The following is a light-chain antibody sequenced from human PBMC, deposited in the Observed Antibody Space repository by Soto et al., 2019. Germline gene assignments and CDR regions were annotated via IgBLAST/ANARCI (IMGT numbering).Light chain of an antibody. CDR1: SNDIGAYNY. CDR2: GVR. CDR3: NSHTISNTRV. J-gene: IGLJ1*01. V-gene: IGLV2-14*01. Sequence: QSVLTQPTSVSGSPGQSITISCTGSSNDIGAYNYVSWYQQHPGKAPRLLIHGVRDRPSGVPSRFSASKSGLTASLTISGLQAEDEADYYCNSHTISNTRVFGTGTKVTVL.